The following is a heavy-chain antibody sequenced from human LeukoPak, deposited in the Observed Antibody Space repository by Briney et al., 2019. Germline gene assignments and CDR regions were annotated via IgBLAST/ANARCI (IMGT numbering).Heavy chain of an antibody. V-gene: IGHV4-4*02. D-gene: IGHD6-19*01. CDR2: IYHSGST. J-gene: IGHJ4*02. CDR1: GGSISSSNW. CDR3: ARWVAVAGPTGGYFDY. Sequence: SETLSLTCAVSGGSISSSNWWSWVRQPPGKGLEWIGEIYHSGSTNYNPSLKSRVTISVDKSKNQFSLKLSSVTAADTAVYYCARWVAVAGPTGGYFDYWGQGTLVTVSS.